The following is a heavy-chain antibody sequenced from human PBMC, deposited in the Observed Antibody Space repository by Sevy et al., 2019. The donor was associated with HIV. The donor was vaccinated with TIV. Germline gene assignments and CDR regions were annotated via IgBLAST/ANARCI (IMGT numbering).Heavy chain of an antibody. D-gene: IGHD3-10*01. J-gene: IGHJ3*02. CDR3: ARRAVRKQNAFDI. CDR1: GFTFSDYY. Sequence: GGSLRLSCAASGFTFSDYYMSWIRQAPGKGLEWVSYISSSGSTIYYANSVKGRFTISRDNAKNSLYLQMNSLRAEDTAMYYCARRAVRKQNAFDIWGQGTMVTVSS. CDR2: ISSSGSTI. V-gene: IGHV3-11*01.